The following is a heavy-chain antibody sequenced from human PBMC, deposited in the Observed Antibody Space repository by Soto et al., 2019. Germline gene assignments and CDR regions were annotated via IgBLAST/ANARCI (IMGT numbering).Heavy chain of an antibody. D-gene: IGHD4-17*01. CDR3: ARDRVTTVATRGWFDP. Sequence: SETLSLTCTVSGGSISSYYWSWIRQPAGKGLEWIGRIYTSGSTNYNPSLKSRVTMSVDTSKNQFSLKLSSVTAADTAVYYCARDRVTTVATRGWFDPWGPGTLVTVSS. CDR2: IYTSGST. V-gene: IGHV4-4*07. J-gene: IGHJ5*02. CDR1: GGSISSYY.